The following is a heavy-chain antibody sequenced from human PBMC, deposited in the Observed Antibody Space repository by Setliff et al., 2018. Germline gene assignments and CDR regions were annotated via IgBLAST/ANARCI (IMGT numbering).Heavy chain of an antibody. CDR3: AREGVDTRSSTDYRYYMDV. J-gene: IGHJ6*03. V-gene: IGHV1-69*05. Sequence: ASVKVSCKASGGTFSSYGISWVRQAPGQGLEWMGGTIPMFGTTNYARKFQGRVTIITDESTSTAYMQLSSLGFEDTAVYYCAREGVDTRSSTDYRYYMDVWGKGTTVTVSS. D-gene: IGHD5-18*01. CDR2: TIPMFGTT. CDR1: GGTFSSYG.